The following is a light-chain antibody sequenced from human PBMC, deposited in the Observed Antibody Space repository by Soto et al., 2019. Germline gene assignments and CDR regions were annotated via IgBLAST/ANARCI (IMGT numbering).Light chain of an antibody. Sequence: QPVLTQPPSVSGAPGQSVTISCTGSSSNIGAGFDVHWYQQFPGTAPKLLIYGNINRPSGVPDRFSGSTSGTSASLAITGLQAEDEADYYCHSYDSNLSAFFGPGTKLTVL. CDR2: GNI. J-gene: IGLJ1*01. CDR3: HSYDSNLSAF. CDR1: SSNIGAGFD. V-gene: IGLV1-40*01.